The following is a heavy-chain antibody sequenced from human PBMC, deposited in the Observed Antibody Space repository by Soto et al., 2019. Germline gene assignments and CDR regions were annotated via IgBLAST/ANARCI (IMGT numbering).Heavy chain of an antibody. CDR3: AASTRLHIHDAFDI. J-gene: IGHJ3*02. CDR1: GGSISSYY. Sequence: SETLSLTCTVSGGSISSYYWSWIRQPAGKGLEWIGRIYTSGSTNYNPSLKSRVTMSVDTSKNQFSLKLSSVTAADTAVYYCAASTRLHIHDAFDIWGQGTMVTVS. V-gene: IGHV4-4*07. D-gene: IGHD2-2*01. CDR2: IYTSGST.